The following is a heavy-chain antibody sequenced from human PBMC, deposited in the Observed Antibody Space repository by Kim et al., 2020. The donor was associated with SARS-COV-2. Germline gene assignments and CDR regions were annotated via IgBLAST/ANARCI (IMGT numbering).Heavy chain of an antibody. J-gene: IGHJ6*02. V-gene: IGHV3-21*01. CDR1: GFTFSSYS. CDR2: ISSSSSYI. D-gene: IGHD6-13*01. CDR3: ASLLRVGIAAAGTGEDYYYYGMDV. Sequence: GGSLRLSCAASGFTFSSYSMNWVRQAPGKGLEWVSSISSSSSYIYYADSVKGRFTISRDNAKNSLYLQMNSLRAEDTAVYYCASLLRVGIAAAGTGEDYYYYGMDVWGQGTTVTVSS.